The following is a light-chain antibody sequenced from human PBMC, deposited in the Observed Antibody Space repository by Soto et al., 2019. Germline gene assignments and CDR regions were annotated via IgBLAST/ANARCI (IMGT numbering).Light chain of an antibody. V-gene: IGLV2-18*02. CDR2: DVS. Sequence: QSALTQPPSVSGSPGQSVAISCSGTSSDVGSYNRVPWYQQPPGTAPKLMIYDVSNPPSGVPDRFSGSKSGNTASLTISGLQAEDEADYYCSSFTTSSTYVFGTGTKLTVL. CDR1: SSDVGSYNR. J-gene: IGLJ1*01. CDR3: SSFTTSSTYV.